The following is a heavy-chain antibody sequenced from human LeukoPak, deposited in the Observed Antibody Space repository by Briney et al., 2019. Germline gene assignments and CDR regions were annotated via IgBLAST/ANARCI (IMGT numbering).Heavy chain of an antibody. CDR3: ARQASWLPYFDL. Sequence: SETLSLTCTVSGGSFSNYYWSWIRQSPGKGLEWIAYIYYSGRTNYNPSLKSRVTISVDTAENQFSLKLSSVTAAETALYFCARQASWLPYFDLWGRGTLVSVSS. CDR2: IYYSGRT. V-gene: IGHV4-59*08. D-gene: IGHD5-12*01. J-gene: IGHJ2*01. CDR1: GGSFSNYY.